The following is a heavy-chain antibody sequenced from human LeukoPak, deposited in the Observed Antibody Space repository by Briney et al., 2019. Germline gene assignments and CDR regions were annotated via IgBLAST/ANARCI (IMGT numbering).Heavy chain of an antibody. J-gene: IGHJ4*02. CDR2: ISWDGGST. Sequence: GGSLRLSCAASGFTFDDYTMHWVRQAPGKGLEWVSLISWDGGSTYYADSVKGRFTISRDNSKNSLYLQMYSLRTEDTALYYCAKDMGYSSSCFDYWGQGTLVTVSS. CDR3: AKDMGYSSSCFDY. CDR1: GFTFDDYT. D-gene: IGHD6-6*01. V-gene: IGHV3-43*01.